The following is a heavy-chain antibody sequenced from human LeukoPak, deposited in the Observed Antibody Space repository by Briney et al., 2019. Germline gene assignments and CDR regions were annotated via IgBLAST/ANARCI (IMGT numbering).Heavy chain of an antibody. Sequence: GGSLRLSCAGSGFTFSSHWIGWVRQAPGKGLEWVSAIHTSGDTCYADSVKGRFTISRDTSKNTLYLQINSLRVEDTAVYYCIVFGDSNHWGQGTLVTVSS. CDR2: IHTSGDT. D-gene: IGHD4-17*01. J-gene: IGHJ5*02. V-gene: IGHV3-53*01. CDR1: GFTFSSHW. CDR3: IVFGDSNH.